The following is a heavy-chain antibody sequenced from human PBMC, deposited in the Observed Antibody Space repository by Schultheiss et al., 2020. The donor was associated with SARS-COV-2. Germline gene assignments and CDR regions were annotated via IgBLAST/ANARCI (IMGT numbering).Heavy chain of an antibody. CDR1: GGSFSGYY. D-gene: IGHD3-3*01. J-gene: IGHJ3*02. V-gene: IGHV4-34*01. CDR3: ARGGGGQYDFWSGSPDAFDI. Sequence: SETLSLTCAVYGGSFSGYYWSWIRQPPGKGLEWIGEINHSGSTNYNPSLKSRVTISVDTSKNQFSLKLSSVTAADTAVYYCARGGGGQYDFWSGSPDAFDIWGQGTMVTVSS. CDR2: INHSGST.